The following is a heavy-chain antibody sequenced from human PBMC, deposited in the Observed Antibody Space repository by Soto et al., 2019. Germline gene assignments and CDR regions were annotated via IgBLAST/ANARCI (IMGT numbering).Heavy chain of an antibody. J-gene: IGHJ4*02. CDR3: AREARSLTTAYYYDSSGYYGELDY. CDR1: GYTFTSYY. V-gene: IGHV1-46*01. Sequence: GASVKVSCKASGYTFTSYYMHWVRQAPGHGLEWMGIINPSGGSPSYAQKFQGRVTMTRDTSTCTVYMELSSLRSEDTAVYYCAREARSLTTAYYYDSSGYYGELDYWGQGTLVTVSS. CDR2: INPSGGSP. D-gene: IGHD3-22*01.